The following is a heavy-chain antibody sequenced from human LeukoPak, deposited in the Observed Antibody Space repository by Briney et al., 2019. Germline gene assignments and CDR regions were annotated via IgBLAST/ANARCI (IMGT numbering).Heavy chain of an antibody. Sequence: SVKVSCKASGGTFSSYAISWVRQAPGQGLEWMGGIIPIFGTANYAQKFQGRVTITADKSTSTAYMELSSLRSEDTAVYYCTTRENDYGDYEFDYWGQGTLVTVSS. CDR3: TTRENDYGDYEFDY. CDR1: GGTFSSYA. J-gene: IGHJ4*02. CDR2: IIPIFGTA. V-gene: IGHV1-69*06. D-gene: IGHD4-17*01.